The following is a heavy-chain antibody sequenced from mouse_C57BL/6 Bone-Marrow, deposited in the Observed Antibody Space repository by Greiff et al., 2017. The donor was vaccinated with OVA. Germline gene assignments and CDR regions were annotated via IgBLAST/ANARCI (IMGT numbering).Heavy chain of an antibody. CDR2: IYPSDSET. D-gene: IGHD1-1*01. V-gene: IGHV1-61*01. CDR3: ARSIRGFDY. J-gene: IGHJ2*01. Sequence: QVQLQQPGAELVRPGSSVKLSCKASGYTFTSYWMDWVKQRPGQGLEWIGNIYPSDSETHYNQKFKDKATLTVDKSSSTAYMQLSSLTSEDSAVYYCARSIRGFDYWGQGTTLTVSS. CDR1: GYTFTSYW.